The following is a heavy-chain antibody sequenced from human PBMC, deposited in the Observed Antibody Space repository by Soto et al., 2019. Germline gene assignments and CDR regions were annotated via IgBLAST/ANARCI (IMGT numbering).Heavy chain of an antibody. CDR3: ARALNLLGPIDSGSWLDP. V-gene: IGHV1-18*01. CDR1: GYTFTSYG. Sequence: ASVKVSCKASGYTFTSYGISWVRQAPGQGLEWMGWISAYNGNTNYAQKLQGRVTMTTDTSTSTAYMELGRLRSDDTAVYYCARALNLLGPIDSGSWLDPWGQGNLVTVSS. J-gene: IGHJ5*02. CDR2: ISAYNGNT. D-gene: IGHD1-26*01.